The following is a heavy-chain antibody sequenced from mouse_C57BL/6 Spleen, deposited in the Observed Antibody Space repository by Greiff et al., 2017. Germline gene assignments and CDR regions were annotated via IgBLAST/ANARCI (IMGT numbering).Heavy chain of an antibody. J-gene: IGHJ4*01. Sequence: VQLQQPGAELVKPGASVKMSCKASGYTFTSYWITWVKQRPGQGLEWIGDIYPGSGSTNYNGKFKSKATLTVGTSSSTAYMQLSSLTSEDSAVYYCTRGQLRPSTSAMDYWGQGTSGTVSS. D-gene: IGHD3-2*02. CDR1: GYTFTSYW. V-gene: IGHV1-55*01. CDR3: TRGQLRPSTSAMDY. CDR2: IYPGSGST.